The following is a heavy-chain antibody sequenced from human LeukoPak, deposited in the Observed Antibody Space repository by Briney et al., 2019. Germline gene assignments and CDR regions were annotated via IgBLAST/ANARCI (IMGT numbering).Heavy chain of an antibody. CDR1: GYTFSNYG. V-gene: IGHV1-18*04. CDR2: TSYNGNT. J-gene: IGHJ4*02. Sequence: ASVKVSCKASGYTFSNYGISRVRQAPGLGLEWMGWTSYNGNTNYAQKFQDRVTMTTDTSTTTAYMELRSLESDDTAVYYCARHSGSGWQALGYWGQGTLVTVSS. D-gene: IGHD6-19*01. CDR3: ARHSGSGWQALGY.